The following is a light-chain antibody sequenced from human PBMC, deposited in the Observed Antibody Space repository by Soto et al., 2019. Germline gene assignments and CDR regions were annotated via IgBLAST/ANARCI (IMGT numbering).Light chain of an antibody. CDR3: QQYNDWPPYT. CDR2: DAS. V-gene: IGKV3-15*01. Sequence: EIVMTQSPATLSVSPGERATLSCRASQSVRSNLAWYQQKPGQPPRLLIYDASTRATGIPARFSGRASGTEFSLTISSLQSEDFAVYYCQQYNDWPPYTFGQGTKLEIK. J-gene: IGKJ2*01. CDR1: QSVRSN.